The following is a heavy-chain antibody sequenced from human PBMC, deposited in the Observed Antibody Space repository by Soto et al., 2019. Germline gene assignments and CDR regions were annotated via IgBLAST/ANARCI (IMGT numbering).Heavy chain of an antibody. CDR3: ARFPAGGNEY. V-gene: IGHV1-2*02. Sequence: ASVKVSCKPSGYTFIDYYLHWVRQAPGQGLEWMGWLAAKRGRTNYAQKSQSRVTMTRDPYISTTYMELIRLTSDATAVYYGARFPAGGNEYWGQVAVVTV. D-gene: IGHD1-26*01. CDR2: LAAKRGRT. CDR1: GYTFIDYY. J-gene: IGHJ4*02.